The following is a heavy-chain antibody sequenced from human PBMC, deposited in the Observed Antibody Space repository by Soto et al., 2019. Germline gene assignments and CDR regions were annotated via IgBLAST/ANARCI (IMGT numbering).Heavy chain of an antibody. CDR2: MNPNSDNT. CDR3: ARNTYYYGSGSYYNPLGMDV. Sequence: GASVKVSCKASGYTFTSYDINWVRQATGQGLEWMGWMNPNSDNTGYAQKFQGRVTMTRNTSISTAYMELSSLRSEDTAVCYCARNTYYYGSGSYYNPLGMDVWGQGTTVTAP. V-gene: IGHV1-8*01. J-gene: IGHJ6*02. D-gene: IGHD3-10*01. CDR1: GYTFTSYD.